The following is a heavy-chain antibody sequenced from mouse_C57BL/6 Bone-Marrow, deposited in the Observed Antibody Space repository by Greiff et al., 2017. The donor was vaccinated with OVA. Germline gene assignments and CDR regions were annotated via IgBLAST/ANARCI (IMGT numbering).Heavy chain of an antibody. J-gene: IGHJ1*03. CDR1: GFTFSDSG. CDR3: ARGGGSTYWYFDV. V-gene: IGHV5-17*01. CDR2: ISSGSSTI. D-gene: IGHD1-1*01. Sequence: EVQLVESGGGLVKPGGSLKLSCAASGFTFSDSGMHWVRQAPEKGLEWVAYISSGSSTIYYADTVKGRFTISRDNAKNTLFLQMTSLRSEDTAMYYCARGGGSTYWYFDVWGTGTTVTVAS.